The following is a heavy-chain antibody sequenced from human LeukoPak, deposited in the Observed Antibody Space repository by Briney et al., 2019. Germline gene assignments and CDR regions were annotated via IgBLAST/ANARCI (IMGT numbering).Heavy chain of an antibody. CDR1: GLIVSSNY. CDR2: IYSGGSI. Sequence: PGGSLRLSCAASGLIVSSNYMSWVRQAPGKGLEWVSVIYSGGSIYYADSVKGRFTISRDNSKNTLYLQMNSLRAEDTAVYYCAKDDDGMDVWGQGTMVTVSS. J-gene: IGHJ6*02. CDR3: AKDDDGMDV. V-gene: IGHV3-53*01.